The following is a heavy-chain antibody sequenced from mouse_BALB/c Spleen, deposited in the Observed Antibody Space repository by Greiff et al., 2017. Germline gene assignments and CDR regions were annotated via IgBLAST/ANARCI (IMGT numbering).Heavy chain of an antibody. V-gene: IGHV5-4*02. D-gene: IGHD1-1*01. CDR1: GFNFSDYY. CDR3: ARGGRLYFDV. CDR2: ISDGGSYT. Sequence: EAKLVESGGGLVKPGGSLKLSCAASGFNFSDYYMYWVRQTPEKRLEWVATISDGGSYTYYPDSVKGRFTISRDNAKNNLYLQMSSLKSEDTAMYYCARGGRLYFDVWGAGTTVTVSS. J-gene: IGHJ1*01.